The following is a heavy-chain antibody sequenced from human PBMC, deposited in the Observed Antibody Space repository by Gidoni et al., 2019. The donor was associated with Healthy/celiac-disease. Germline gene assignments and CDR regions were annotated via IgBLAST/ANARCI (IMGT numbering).Heavy chain of an antibody. Sequence: QLQLQESGPGLVKPSETLSLTCTVSGGSISSSSYYWGWIRQPPGKGLEWIGSIYYSGSTYYNPSLKSRVTISVDTSKNQFSLKLSSVTAADTAVYYCASDLGYCSSTSCYGGDYFDYWGQGTLVTVSS. CDR3: ASDLGYCSSTSCYGGDYFDY. V-gene: IGHV4-39*01. D-gene: IGHD2-2*01. CDR1: GGSISSSSYY. CDR2: IYYSGST. J-gene: IGHJ4*02.